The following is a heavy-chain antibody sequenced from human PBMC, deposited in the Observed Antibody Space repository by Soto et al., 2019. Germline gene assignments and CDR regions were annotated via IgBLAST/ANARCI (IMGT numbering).Heavy chain of an antibody. Sequence: EVQLVESGGGFVQPGGSLRLSCAASGFTFSSQWLHWVRQAPGKGLVWISRIKNDGTSTNYADSVKGRFTVSRDNAKKTMSRQMNSLRAEDTAVYYCASWRGGYTYGLDHWGQGTPVTVSS. CDR3: ASWRGGYTYGLDH. V-gene: IGHV3-74*01. CDR2: IKNDGTST. D-gene: IGHD5-18*01. J-gene: IGHJ4*02. CDR1: GFTFSSQW.